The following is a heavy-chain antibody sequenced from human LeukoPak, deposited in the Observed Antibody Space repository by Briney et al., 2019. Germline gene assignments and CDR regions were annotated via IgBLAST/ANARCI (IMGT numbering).Heavy chain of an antibody. J-gene: IGHJ4*02. Sequence: GGSLRLSCAASGFTFSSDAMHWVRQAPGKGLEWVAVISYDGSNKYYADSVKGRFTISRDNSKNTLYLQMNSLRAEDTAVYYCARDLSLEYDYVWGFDYWGQGTLVTVSS. D-gene: IGHD3-16*01. CDR3: ARDLSLEYDYVWGFDY. V-gene: IGHV3-30-3*01. CDR1: GFTFSSDA. CDR2: ISYDGSNK.